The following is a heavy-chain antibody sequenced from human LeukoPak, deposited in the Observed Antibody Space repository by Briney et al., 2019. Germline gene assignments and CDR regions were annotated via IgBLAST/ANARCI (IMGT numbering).Heavy chain of an antibody. Sequence: GSLRLSCAASGFTFSTYAMSWVRQAPGKGLEWVSAISGSGGSTYYADSVKGRFTISRDNSKNTLYLQMNSLRAEDTAVYYCAKEGGYGELSSYFDYWGQGTLVTVSS. CDR3: AKEGGYGELSSYFDY. J-gene: IGHJ4*02. CDR1: GFTFSTYA. CDR2: ISGSGGST. V-gene: IGHV3-23*01. D-gene: IGHD3-16*02.